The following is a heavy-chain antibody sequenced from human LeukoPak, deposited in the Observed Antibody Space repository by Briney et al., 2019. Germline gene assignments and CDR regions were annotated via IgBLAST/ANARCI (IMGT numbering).Heavy chain of an antibody. CDR1: GFTFSDYY. Sequence: GGSLRLSCAASGFTFSDYYMSWIRQAPGKGLEWVSYISSSGSTIYYADSVKGRFTISRDNAKNSLYLQMNSLRAEDMALYYCAKDKAWRGYSGYDASVFDYWGQGTLVTVSS. CDR3: AKDKAWRGYSGYDASVFDY. D-gene: IGHD5-12*01. V-gene: IGHV3-11*01. CDR2: ISSSGSTI. J-gene: IGHJ4*02.